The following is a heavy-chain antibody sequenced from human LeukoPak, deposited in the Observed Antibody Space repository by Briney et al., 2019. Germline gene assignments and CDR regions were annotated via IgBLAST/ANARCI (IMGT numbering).Heavy chain of an antibody. CDR1: GFTFSSYG. CDR3: ARNRGYTYDYDSFDP. D-gene: IGHD5-18*01. J-gene: IGHJ5*02. V-gene: IGHV3-30*19. CDR2: ITYDGSDK. Sequence: PGGSLRLSCAASGFTFSSYGMYWVSQAPGKGLDCVAFITYDGSDKYYADSVKGRFTISRDNSRDTLYLQMNSLRGEDTAIYYCARNRGYTYDYDSFDPWGQGTLVTVSS.